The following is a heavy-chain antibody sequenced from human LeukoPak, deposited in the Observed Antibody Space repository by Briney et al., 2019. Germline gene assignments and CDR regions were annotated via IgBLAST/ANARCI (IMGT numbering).Heavy chain of an antibody. D-gene: IGHD3-22*01. CDR1: GGSISSSSYY. CDR3: ARADTYYYDSSGYPDAFDI. V-gene: IGHV4-39*07. Sequence: PSETLSLTCTVSGGSISSSSYYWGWIRQPPGKGLEWIGSIYYSGSTYYNPSLKSRVTISVDTSKNQFSLKLSSVTAADTAVYYCARADTYYYDSSGYPDAFDIWGQGTMVTVSS. CDR2: IYYSGST. J-gene: IGHJ3*02.